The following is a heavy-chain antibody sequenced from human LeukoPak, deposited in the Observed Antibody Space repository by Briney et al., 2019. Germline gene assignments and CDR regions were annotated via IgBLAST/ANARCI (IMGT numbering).Heavy chain of an antibody. D-gene: IGHD1-26*01. Sequence: GGSLRLSCAASGFTFSSYAMSWVRQAPGKGLEWVPAISGSGGSTYYADSVKGRSTISRDNSKNTLYLQMNSLRAEDTAVYYCAKGTRGSYSHSLENDYWGQGTLVTVSS. CDR3: AKGTRGSYSHSLENDY. V-gene: IGHV3-23*01. CDR2: ISGSGGST. J-gene: IGHJ4*02. CDR1: GFTFSSYA.